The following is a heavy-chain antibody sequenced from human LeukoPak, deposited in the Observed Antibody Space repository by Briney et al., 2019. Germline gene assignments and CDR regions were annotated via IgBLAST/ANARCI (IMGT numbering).Heavy chain of an antibody. V-gene: IGHV4-39*07. CDR1: GGSISSSSYY. D-gene: IGHD6-13*01. Sequence: SETLSLTCTVSGGSISSSSYYWGWIRQPPGKGLEWIGSISYSGTTYYNPSLKSRVTISVDTSKNQFSLKLSSVTAADTAVYYCARSSGFIAAADYYMDVWGKGTTVTISS. CDR3: ARSSGFIAAADYYMDV. CDR2: ISYSGTT. J-gene: IGHJ6*03.